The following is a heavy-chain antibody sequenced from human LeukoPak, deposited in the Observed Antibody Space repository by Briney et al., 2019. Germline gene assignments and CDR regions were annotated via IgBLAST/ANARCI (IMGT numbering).Heavy chain of an antibody. J-gene: IGHJ4*02. CDR3: AKGMEYYYDSSGYYYGFEYFDY. D-gene: IGHD3-22*01. CDR2: IWYDGSNK. Sequence: GGSLRLSCAASGFTFSSYGMHWVRQAPGKGLEWVAVIWYDGSNKYYADSVKGRFTISRDNSKNTLYLQMNSLRAEDTAVYYCAKGMEYYYDSSGYYYGFEYFDYWGQGTLVTVSS. V-gene: IGHV3-33*06. CDR1: GFTFSSYG.